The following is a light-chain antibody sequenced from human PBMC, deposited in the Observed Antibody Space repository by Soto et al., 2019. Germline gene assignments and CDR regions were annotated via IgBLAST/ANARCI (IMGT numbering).Light chain of an antibody. CDR2: DTT. CDR3: LLSYSGAGV. V-gene: IGLV7-46*01. J-gene: IGLJ2*01. CDR1: TGAVTSGHY. Sequence: QAVVTQEPSLTVSPGGTVTLTCGSSTGAVTSGHYPYWFQQKPGQAPTTLICDTTKKQSWTPARFSGSLLGGKAALTLSGAQPEDEAEYYCLLSYSGAGVLGGGTKLTVL.